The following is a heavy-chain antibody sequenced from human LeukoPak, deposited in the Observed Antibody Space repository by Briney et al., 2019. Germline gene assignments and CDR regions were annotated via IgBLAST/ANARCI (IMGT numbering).Heavy chain of an antibody. Sequence: PGRSLRLSCAASGFTFSSYAMSWVRQAPGKGLEWVSAISGSGGSTYYADSVKGRFTISRDNSKNTLYVQMNSLRAEDTAVYYCAKDRVGATSSDAFDIWGQGTMVTVSS. CDR3: AKDRVGATSSDAFDI. CDR1: GFTFSSYA. CDR2: ISGSGGST. D-gene: IGHD1-26*01. J-gene: IGHJ3*02. V-gene: IGHV3-23*01.